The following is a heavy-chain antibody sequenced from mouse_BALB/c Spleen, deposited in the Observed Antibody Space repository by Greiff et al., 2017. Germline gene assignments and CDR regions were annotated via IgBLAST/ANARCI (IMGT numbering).Heavy chain of an antibody. CDR1: GYTFTSYW. V-gene: IGHV1-69*02. D-gene: IGHD3-1*01. J-gene: IGHJ4*01. CDR3: ARRGSSGYVGYAMDY. Sequence: VQLQQPGAELVKPGASVKLSCKASGYTFTSYWMHWVKQRPGQGLEWIGEIDPSDSYTNYNQKFKGKATLTVDKSSSTAYIQLSSLTSEDSAVYYCARRGSSGYVGYAMDYWGQGTSVTVSS. CDR2: IDPSDSYT.